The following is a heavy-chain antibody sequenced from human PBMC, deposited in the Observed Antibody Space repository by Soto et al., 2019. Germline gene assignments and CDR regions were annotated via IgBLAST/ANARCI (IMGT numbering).Heavy chain of an antibody. D-gene: IGHD3-10*01. Sequence: PGGSWSLSCAASGLRFDGNALGWSRQAPGKGLEWVSGISPTGAFTFYADSMKGRFTISRDNSGNTLFLQMSSLTAADTAFYYCAKSPYGDLPYYFDYWGQGSLVTVSS. CDR1: GLRFDGNA. CDR3: AKSPYGDLPYYFDY. J-gene: IGHJ4*02. CDR2: ISPTGAFT. V-gene: IGHV3-23*01.